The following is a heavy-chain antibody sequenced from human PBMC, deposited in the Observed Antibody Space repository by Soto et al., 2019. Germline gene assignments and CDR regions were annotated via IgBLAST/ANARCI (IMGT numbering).Heavy chain of an antibody. V-gene: IGHV2-5*02. Sequence: QITLKESGPTLVKPTQTLTLTCSFSGFSLTTGGVGVGWIRQPPGKALQWLALIYWDDDKRYSPSLRSRLTITKDTAQIQVVLTMTNMDPVDTATYYCAHSPYVGYGVDFDYWGQGTLVTISS. CDR3: AHSPYVGYGVDFDY. CDR2: IYWDDDK. CDR1: GFSLTTGGVG. J-gene: IGHJ4*02. D-gene: IGHD4-17*01.